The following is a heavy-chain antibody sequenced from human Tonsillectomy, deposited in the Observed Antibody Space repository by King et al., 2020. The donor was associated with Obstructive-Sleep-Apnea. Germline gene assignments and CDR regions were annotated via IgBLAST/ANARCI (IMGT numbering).Heavy chain of an antibody. CDR1: AFVFSDSW. V-gene: IGHV3-74*03. Sequence: VQLVESGGALVQPGGSLRLSCAASAFVFSDSWMHWVRQAPGKGLVWVSRLTSEGGTMYADLVKGRFTISRDNAKNTLFLQMNSLRVEDTAMYYCARDGRAGDFDLWGQGTMVIVSS. J-gene: IGHJ3*01. CDR2: LTSEGGT. CDR3: ARDGRAGDFDL. D-gene: IGHD1-14*01.